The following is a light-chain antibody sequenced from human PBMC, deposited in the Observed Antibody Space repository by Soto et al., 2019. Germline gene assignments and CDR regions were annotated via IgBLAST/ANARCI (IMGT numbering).Light chain of an antibody. J-gene: IGKJ2*01. CDR3: QQYGSSPHT. V-gene: IGKV3-20*01. CDR2: GAS. CDR1: QSVSSSY. Sequence: EIVLTQSPGTLSLSPGEIATLSCRASQSVSSSYLAWYQHKPGQAPRLLIYGASSRATGIPDRFSGSGSGTDFTLTISRPEPEDFAVYYCQQYGSSPHTFGQGTKLEIK.